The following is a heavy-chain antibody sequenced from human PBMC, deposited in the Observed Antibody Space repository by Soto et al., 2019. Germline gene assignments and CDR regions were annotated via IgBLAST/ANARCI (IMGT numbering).Heavy chain of an antibody. CDR2: IYHSGST. V-gene: IGHV4-4*02. CDR3: ARDVWIAEAGYYYGMDV. CDR1: GGSISSSNG. Sequence: PXATLSLTCAVSGGSISSSNGWSWFRQPPGKGLEWIGEIYHSGSTNYNPSLKSRVTISVDKSKNQFSLKLSSVTAADTAVYYCARDVWIAEAGYYYGMDVWGQGTTVTVSS. D-gene: IGHD6-13*01. J-gene: IGHJ6*02.